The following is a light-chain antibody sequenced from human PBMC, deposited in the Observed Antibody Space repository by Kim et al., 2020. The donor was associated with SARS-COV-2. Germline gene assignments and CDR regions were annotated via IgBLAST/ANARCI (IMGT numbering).Light chain of an antibody. J-gene: IGLJ2*01. CDR3: QAWDSSTAVV. CDR1: KLGDKY. CDR2: QDS. Sequence: SPGQPASITFSGDKLGDKYACWYQQKPGQSPVLVIYQDSKRPSGIPERFSGSNSGNTATLTISGTQAMDEADYYCQAWDSSTAVVFGGGTQLTVL. V-gene: IGLV3-1*01.